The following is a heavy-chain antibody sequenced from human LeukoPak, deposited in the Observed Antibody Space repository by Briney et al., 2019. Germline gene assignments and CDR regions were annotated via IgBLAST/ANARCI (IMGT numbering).Heavy chain of an antibody. J-gene: IGHJ4*02. D-gene: IGHD6-6*01. Sequence: GGSLRLSCAASGFIFSSQAMSWVRQAPGKGPEWVSAITGLGYSTYYADSVKGRFTISRDNSKNTLYLQMNSLRAEDAAVYYCAKPTLGNSSSWGFDYWGRGTLVSVSS. V-gene: IGHV3-23*01. CDR3: AKPTLGNSSSWGFDY. CDR1: GFIFSSQA. CDR2: ITGLGYST.